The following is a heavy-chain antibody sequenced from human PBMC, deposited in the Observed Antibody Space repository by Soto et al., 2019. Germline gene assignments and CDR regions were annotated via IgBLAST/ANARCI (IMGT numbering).Heavy chain of an antibody. J-gene: IGHJ4*02. V-gene: IGHV5-51*01. CDR1: GYNFAGYL. D-gene: IGHD3-3*01. Sequence: GESLKISCKGSGYNFAGYLLACVRQMPWKGLELVVITYPSECDTRYRPSFQGQVTISADKSISSAYLQWSSLRASDTARYYCARGGVSPRTFDYWGQGPRVNVCS. CDR2: TYPSECDT. CDR3: ARGGVSPRTFDY.